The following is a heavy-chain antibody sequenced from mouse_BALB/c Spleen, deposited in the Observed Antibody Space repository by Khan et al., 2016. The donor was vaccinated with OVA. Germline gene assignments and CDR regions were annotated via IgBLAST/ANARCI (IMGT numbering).Heavy chain of an antibody. Sequence: EVELVESGGGLVQPGGSRKLSCAASGFTFIDYGMAWVRQTPGKGPEWIAFISSVAYSIHYADTVTGRFTIPRENAKNTLYLEMSSLRSDDTAMYYGVRGGFAYWGQGTLVTVSA. V-gene: IGHV5-15*02. CDR1: GFTFIDYG. CDR2: ISSVAYSI. CDR3: VRGGFAY. J-gene: IGHJ3*01.